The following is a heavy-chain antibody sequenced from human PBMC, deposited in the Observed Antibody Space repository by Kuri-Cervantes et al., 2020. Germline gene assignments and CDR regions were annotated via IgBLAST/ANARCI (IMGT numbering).Heavy chain of an antibody. J-gene: IGHJ4*02. CDR1: GFTFSSYA. Sequence: LKISCAASGFTFSSYAMHWVRQAPGKGLEWVAVISYDGSNKYYADSVKGRFTISRDNSKNTLYLQMNSLRAEDTAVYYCARDRFRYFDYWGQRTLVTVSS. CDR3: ARDRFRYFDY. CDR2: ISYDGSNK. V-gene: IGHV3-30-3*01.